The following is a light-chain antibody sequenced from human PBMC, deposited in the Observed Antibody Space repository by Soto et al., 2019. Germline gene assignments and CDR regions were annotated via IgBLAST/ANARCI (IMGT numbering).Light chain of an antibody. V-gene: IGKV3-15*01. Sequence: EIVMTQSPATLSVSPGERATLSCRASQSVSDNLAWYQHKPGQAPRLLIYGASTRATVIPARFSGSGSGTTFTIAISSLQSEDVAVCYCQRYYNLETFGQGTKVEIK. CDR3: QRYYNLET. CDR2: GAS. J-gene: IGKJ1*01. CDR1: QSVSDN.